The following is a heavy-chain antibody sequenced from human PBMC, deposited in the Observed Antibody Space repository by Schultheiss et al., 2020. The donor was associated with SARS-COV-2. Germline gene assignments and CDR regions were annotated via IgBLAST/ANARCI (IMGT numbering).Heavy chain of an antibody. D-gene: IGHD4-17*01. CDR2: IRSSGRDI. V-gene: IGHV3-21*01. J-gene: IGHJ4*02. Sequence: GGSLRLSCAASGFTFGSYNMHWVRQAPGKGLEFVASIRSSGRDIYYADSMQGRFTVSRDNANNSLYLQMHSLRVEDTAVYYCVRVAMTTVTELDYWGQGTLVTVSS. CDR1: GFTFGSYN. CDR3: VRVAMTTVTELDY.